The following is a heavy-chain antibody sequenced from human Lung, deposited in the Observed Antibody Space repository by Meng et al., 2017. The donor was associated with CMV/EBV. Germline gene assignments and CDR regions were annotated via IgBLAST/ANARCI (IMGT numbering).Heavy chain of an antibody. CDR2: ISGYNGNT. J-gene: IGHJ4*02. Sequence: QVQLVPFGAEGKKPGASVKGSCTASGYTFASYGLSWVRQAPGQGLEWMGWISGYNGNTKYAERLQGRVTMTADTSTSTAYMELRDLRSDDAAVYYCARSDAPGLDYWGQGTLVTVSS. V-gene: IGHV1-18*01. CDR1: GYTFASYG. D-gene: IGHD2-8*01. CDR3: ARSDAPGLDY.